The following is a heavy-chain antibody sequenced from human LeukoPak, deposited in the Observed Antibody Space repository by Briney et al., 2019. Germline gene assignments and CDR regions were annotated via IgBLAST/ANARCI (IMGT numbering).Heavy chain of an antibody. CDR2: ISWNSGSI. V-gene: IGHV3-9*01. CDR3: AKLTNYYDSSGYPGGDAFDI. Sequence: GGSLRLSCAASGFTFDDYAMHWVRQAPGKGLGWVSGISWNSGSIGYADSVKGRFTISRDNAKNSLYLQMNSLRAEDTALYYCAKLTNYYDSSGYPGGDAFDIWGQGTMVTVSS. J-gene: IGHJ3*02. D-gene: IGHD3-22*01. CDR1: GFTFDDYA.